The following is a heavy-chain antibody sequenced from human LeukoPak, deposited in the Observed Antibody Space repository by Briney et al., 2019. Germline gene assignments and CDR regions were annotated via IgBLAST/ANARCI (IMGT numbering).Heavy chain of an antibody. Sequence: ASVKVSCKASGYTFTSYGISWVRQAPGQGLEWMGWISAYNGNTNYAQKLQGRVTMTTDTSTSTAYMELRSLRSDDTAVYYCARDPERYDFWSGTRGIDPWGQGTLVTVSS. D-gene: IGHD3-3*01. V-gene: IGHV1-18*01. CDR3: ARDPERYDFWSGTRGIDP. CDR2: ISAYNGNT. CDR1: GYTFTSYG. J-gene: IGHJ5*02.